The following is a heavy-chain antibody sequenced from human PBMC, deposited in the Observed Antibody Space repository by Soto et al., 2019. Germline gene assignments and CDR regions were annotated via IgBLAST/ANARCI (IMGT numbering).Heavy chain of an antibody. V-gene: IGHV1-2*02. D-gene: IGHD2-21*01. CDR2: INPNSGGT. CDR3: ARASFAYFDS. J-gene: IGHJ4*02. CDR1: GYTFTGYY. Sequence: ASVKVSCKASGYTFTGYYMHWVRQAPGQGLEWMGWINPNSGGTNYSQKFQGRVTMTRDTSISTVYMELSRPRSDDTAVYYCARASFAYFDSWGPGTLVIVSS.